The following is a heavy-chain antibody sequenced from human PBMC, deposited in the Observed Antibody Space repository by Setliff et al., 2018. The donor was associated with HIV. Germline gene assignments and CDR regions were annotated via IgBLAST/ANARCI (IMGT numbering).Heavy chain of an antibody. D-gene: IGHD3-22*01. CDR1: GYTFTDYY. V-gene: IGHV1-69-2*01. CDR2: IDPEDDET. CDR3: ATPLSHDSSGREPFDY. Sequence: ASVKVSCKASGYTFTDYYLHWVQQAPGKGLEWVGLIDPEDDETLFAEKFQGRVTITADTSTDTAYMELSSLRSEDTAVYYCATPLSHDSSGREPFDYWGQGTLVTVS. J-gene: IGHJ4*02.